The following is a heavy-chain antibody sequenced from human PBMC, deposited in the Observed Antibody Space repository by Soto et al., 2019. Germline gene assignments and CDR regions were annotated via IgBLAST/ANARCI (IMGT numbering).Heavy chain of an antibody. J-gene: IGHJ3*02. Sequence: GGSLTLARAASGFTFSDYYMSWIRQAPGKGLEWVSYISSSGSTIYYADSVKGRFTISRDNAKNSLYLQMNSLRAEDTAVYYCAHLIAVAGAGDAFDIWGQGTMVTVSS. V-gene: IGHV3-11*01. CDR3: AHLIAVAGAGDAFDI. CDR1: GFTFSDYY. D-gene: IGHD6-19*01. CDR2: ISSSGSTI.